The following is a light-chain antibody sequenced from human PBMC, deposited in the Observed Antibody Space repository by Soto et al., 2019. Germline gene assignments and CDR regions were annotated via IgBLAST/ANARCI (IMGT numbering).Light chain of an antibody. J-gene: IGKJ1*01. CDR3: QHYNSYSEA. CDR2: KSS. Sequence: DIQMTQSPSTLSGSVGDRFTITCRASQTISSWLAWHQQKLGKAPKLLIYKSSTLKSGVPSRFSGSRSGTEITLTISSLQPDDFATYYCQHYNSYSEAFGHGTKVDIK. V-gene: IGKV1-5*03. CDR1: QTISSW.